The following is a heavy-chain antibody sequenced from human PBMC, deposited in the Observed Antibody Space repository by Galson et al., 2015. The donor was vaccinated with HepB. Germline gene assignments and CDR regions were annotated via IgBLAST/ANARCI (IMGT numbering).Heavy chain of an antibody. D-gene: IGHD3-16*01. Sequence: SLRLSCAASGFTFTTYAMHWVRQAPGKGLECVAVISNDERKKYYADSVRGRFTISRDNSRYTLHLQMDSLRDEDTALYYCARETWGSIDYWGQGTLVTVSS. J-gene: IGHJ4*02. CDR2: ISNDERKK. V-gene: IGHV3-30*01. CDR1: GFTFTTYA. CDR3: ARETWGSIDY.